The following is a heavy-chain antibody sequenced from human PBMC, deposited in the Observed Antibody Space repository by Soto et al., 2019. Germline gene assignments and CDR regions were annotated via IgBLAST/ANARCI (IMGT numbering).Heavy chain of an antibody. CDR2: IWYDGSNK. CDR1: GFTFSSYG. J-gene: IGHJ4*02. CDR3: GRGGTVGPAFDY. D-gene: IGHD4-17*01. V-gene: IGHV3-33*01. Sequence: QVQLVESGGGVVQPGRSLRLSCAASGFTFSSYGMHWVRQAPGKGLEWVAVIWYDGSNKYYADSVKGRFTISRDNSKNTLYLQMTSLRAEDTAVYYCGRGGTVGPAFDYWGQGTLVTVSS.